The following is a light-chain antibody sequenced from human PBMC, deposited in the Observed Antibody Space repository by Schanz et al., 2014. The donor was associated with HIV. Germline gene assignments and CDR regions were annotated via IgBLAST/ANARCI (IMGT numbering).Light chain of an antibody. CDR3: QQFGSSRT. V-gene: IGKV3-20*01. J-gene: IGKJ1*01. CDR2: GAS. CDR1: QSVSSNY. Sequence: EIVLTQSPGTLSLSPGERATLSCRASQSVSSNYLVWYQQKPGQAPRLLIYGASTRATGIPDRFSGSESGTEFTLTISRLEPEDFAVYYCQQFGSSRTFGQGTKVEIK.